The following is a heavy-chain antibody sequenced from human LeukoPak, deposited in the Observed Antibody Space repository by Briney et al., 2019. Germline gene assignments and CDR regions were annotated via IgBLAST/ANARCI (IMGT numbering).Heavy chain of an antibody. D-gene: IGHD3-10*01. CDR1: GFTFSSYA. CDR3: AKDQVRVRGIYRFDY. CDR2: ISGSGGST. Sequence: PGGSLRLSCAASGFTFSSYAMSWVRQAPGKGLEWVSAISGSGGSTYYADSVKGRFTISRDNSKNTLYLQMNSLRAEDTAVYYCAKDQVRVRGIYRFDYWGQGTLVTVSS. V-gene: IGHV3-23*01. J-gene: IGHJ4*02.